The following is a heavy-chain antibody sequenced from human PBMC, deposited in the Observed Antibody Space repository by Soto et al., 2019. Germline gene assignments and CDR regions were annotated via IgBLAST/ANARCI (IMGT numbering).Heavy chain of an antibody. CDR2: INPNSGGT. V-gene: IGHV1-2*02. J-gene: IGHJ3*02. Sequence: ASVKVSCKASGYTFTGYYMHWVRQAPGQGLEWMGWINPNSGGTNYAQKFQGRVTMTRDTSISTAYMELSRLRSDDTAVYYCARAVDYYDSSGYSRAFDIWGQGXMVTVSS. D-gene: IGHD3-22*01. CDR1: GYTFTGYY. CDR3: ARAVDYYDSSGYSRAFDI.